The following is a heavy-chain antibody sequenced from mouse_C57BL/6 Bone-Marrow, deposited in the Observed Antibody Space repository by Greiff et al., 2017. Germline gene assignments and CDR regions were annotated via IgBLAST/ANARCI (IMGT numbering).Heavy chain of an antibody. J-gene: IGHJ4*01. V-gene: IGHV5-9*01. CDR3: ARRGFPYYAMDY. Sequence: EVKLVESGGGLVKPGGSLKFSCAASGFTFSSYTMSWVRQTPEKRLEWVATISGGGGNTYYPDSVKGRFTISRDNAKNTLYLQMSSLRSEDTALYYCARRGFPYYAMDYWGQGTSVTVSS. CDR2: ISGGGGNT. CDR1: GFTFSSYT.